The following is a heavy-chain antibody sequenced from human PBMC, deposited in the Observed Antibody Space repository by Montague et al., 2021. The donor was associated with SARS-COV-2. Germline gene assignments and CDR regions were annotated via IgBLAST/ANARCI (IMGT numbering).Heavy chain of an antibody. CDR2: IKPDGTST. J-gene: IGHJ4*02. CDR1: GFPFRGYW. CDR3: VRPLWFGDSDYYFDS. Sequence: SLRLSWAASGFPFRGYWMRWVRQVPGRGPVWVSRIKPDGTSTHYAASVKGRFIISRDNARNTLSLQMTNLRVDDTAIYYCVRPLWFGDSDYYFDSWGQGTLVSVSS. V-gene: IGHV3-74*01. D-gene: IGHD3-10*01.